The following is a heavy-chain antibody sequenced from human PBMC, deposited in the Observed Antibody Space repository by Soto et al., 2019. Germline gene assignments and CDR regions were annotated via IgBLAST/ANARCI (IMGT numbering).Heavy chain of an antibody. CDR3: ARGGYSGSSQWWFDP. Sequence: EVQLVESGGGLVKPGGSLRLSCAASGFTFSSYSMNWVRQAPGKGLEWVSSISSSSSYIYYADSVKGRFTISRDNAKNSLYLQMNSLRAEDTAVYYCARGGYSGSSQWWFDPWGQGTLVTVSS. V-gene: IGHV3-21*01. D-gene: IGHD6-6*01. CDR2: ISSSSSYI. J-gene: IGHJ5*02. CDR1: GFTFSSYS.